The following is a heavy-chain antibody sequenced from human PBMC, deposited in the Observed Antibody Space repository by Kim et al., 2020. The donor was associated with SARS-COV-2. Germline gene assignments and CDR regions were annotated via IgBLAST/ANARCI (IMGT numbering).Heavy chain of an antibody. Sequence: ASVKVSCKASGYTFDAYYMHWVRQAPGQGLEWMGRLNPNSGDVNYSQKFQGRVVMTSDTSINIAYMELNDLRSDDSAVYYCARDRAYAGSSWYGYFHHWG. CDR3: ARDRAYAGSSWYGYFHH. D-gene: IGHD6-13*01. J-gene: IGHJ1*01. CDR2: LNPNSGDV. V-gene: IGHV1-2*06. CDR1: GYTFDAYY.